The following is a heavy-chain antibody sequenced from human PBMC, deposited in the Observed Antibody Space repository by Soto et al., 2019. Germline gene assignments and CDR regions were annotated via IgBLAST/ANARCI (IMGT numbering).Heavy chain of an antibody. D-gene: IGHD3-10*01. CDR1: GGSISSGGYS. J-gene: IGHJ6*02. CDR2: IYHSGST. Sequence: PSETLSLTCAVSGGSISSGGYSWSWIRQPPGKGLEWIGYIYHSGSTYYNPSLKSRVTISVDRSKNQFSLKLSSVTAADTAVYYCAREIGMVRGRPHGYYYYYGMDVSGQATTVTVSS. CDR3: AREIGMVRGRPHGYYYYYGMDV. V-gene: IGHV4-30-2*01.